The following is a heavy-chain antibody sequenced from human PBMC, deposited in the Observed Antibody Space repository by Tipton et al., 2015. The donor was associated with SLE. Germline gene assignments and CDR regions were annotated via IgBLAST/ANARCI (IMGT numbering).Heavy chain of an antibody. J-gene: IGHJ5*02. Sequence: QSGAEVKKPGESLKISCKGSGYSFINYWIGWVRQMPGKGLEWMGIIYPGDSDTRYSPSFQGQVNISVDKSIKTAYLQWSSLKASDSAIYYCARSHSGSYRDNWFDPWGQGTLVTVSA. CDR2: IYPGDSDT. V-gene: IGHV5-51*06. CDR1: GYSFINYW. CDR3: ARSHSGSYRDNWFDP. D-gene: IGHD1-26*01.